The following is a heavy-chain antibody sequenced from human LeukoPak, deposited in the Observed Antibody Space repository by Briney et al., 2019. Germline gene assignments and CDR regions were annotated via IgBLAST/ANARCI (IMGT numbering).Heavy chain of an antibody. D-gene: IGHD6-6*01. CDR3: ARRPSSIAALNWFDP. J-gene: IGHJ5*02. CDR2: IYYSGST. Sequence: PSETLSLTCTVSGGSISSSSYYWGWIRQPPGKGLEWIGSIYYSGSTYYNPSLKSRVTISVDTSKNQFSLKLSSVTAADTAVYYCARRPSSIAALNWFDPWGQGTLVTVSS. V-gene: IGHV4-39*01. CDR1: GGSISSSSYY.